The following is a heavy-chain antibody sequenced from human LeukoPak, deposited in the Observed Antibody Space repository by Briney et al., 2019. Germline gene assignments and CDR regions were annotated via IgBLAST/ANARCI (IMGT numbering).Heavy chain of an antibody. V-gene: IGHV3-23*01. D-gene: IGHD6-13*01. CDR1: GFTFSSYA. CDR2: ISGSGGST. Sequence: GGSLRLPCAASGFTFSSYAMSWVRQAPGKGLEGVSAISGSGGSTYYADSVKGRFTISRDNSKNTLYLQMNSLRAEDTAVYYCAKDREPTSGYSSSWYSGNFDYWGQGTLVTVSS. CDR3: AKDREPTSGYSSSWYSGNFDY. J-gene: IGHJ4*02.